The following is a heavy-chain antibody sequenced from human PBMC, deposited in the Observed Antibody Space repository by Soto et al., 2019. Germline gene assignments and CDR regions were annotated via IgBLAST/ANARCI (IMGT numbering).Heavy chain of an antibody. V-gene: IGHV4-31*03. CDR2: IYYSGST. D-gene: IGHD2-15*01. CDR1: GGSISSGGYY. Sequence: QVQLQESGPGLVKPSQTLSLTCTVSGGSISSGGYYWSWIRQHPGKGLEWIGYIYYSGSTYYNPSPKSRVTISVDTSKNQFSLKLSSVTAADTAVYYCAGGPTPKYYYYGMDVWGQGTTVTVSS. J-gene: IGHJ6*02. CDR3: AGGPTPKYYYYGMDV.